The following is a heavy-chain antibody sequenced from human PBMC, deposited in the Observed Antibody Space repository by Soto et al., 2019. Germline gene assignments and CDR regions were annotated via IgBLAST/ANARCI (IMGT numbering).Heavy chain of an antibody. CDR2: IYYSGST. CDR1: GGSISSYY. CDR3: ARQTTYLGFDY. V-gene: IGHV4-59*08. J-gene: IGHJ4*02. Sequence: SETLSLTCTVSGGSISSYYWSWIRQPPGKGLEWIGYIYYSGSTNYNPSLKSRVTISVDTSKNQFSLKLSSVTAADTAVYYCARQTTYLGFDYWGQGTLVTVSS. D-gene: IGHD1-1*01.